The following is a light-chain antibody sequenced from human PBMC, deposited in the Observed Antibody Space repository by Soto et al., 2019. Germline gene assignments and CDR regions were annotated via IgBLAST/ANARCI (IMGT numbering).Light chain of an antibody. CDR1: QGISSY. Sequence: DIPLTQSPSFLSASVGDRVTITCRASQGISSYLAWYQQKPGKAPKLLIYAASTLQSGVPSRFSGSGSGTKFPLTISSLQPEDFATYYCQQLVTFGQGTKVEIK. CDR2: AAS. J-gene: IGKJ1*01. CDR3: QQLVT. V-gene: IGKV1-9*01.